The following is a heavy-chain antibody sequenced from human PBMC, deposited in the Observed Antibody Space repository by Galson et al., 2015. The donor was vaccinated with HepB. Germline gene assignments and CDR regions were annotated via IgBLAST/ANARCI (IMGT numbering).Heavy chain of an antibody. CDR2: INPLNGAP. D-gene: IGHD1-26*01. Sequence: SVKVSCKVSGHTFNNYYIKWVRQAPGHGLEWMGTINPLNGAPSYAQKFRGRVTLTRDPSSTTAHLEVTRLTSADTAVYFCVRDPLVGATLFDFWGQGTPVTVSS. CDR3: VRDPLVGATLFDF. J-gene: IGHJ4*02. V-gene: IGHV1-46*02. CDR1: GHTFNNYY.